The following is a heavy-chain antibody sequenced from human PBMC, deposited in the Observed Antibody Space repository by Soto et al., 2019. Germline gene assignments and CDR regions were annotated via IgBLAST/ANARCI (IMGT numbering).Heavy chain of an antibody. CDR2: IYPGDSDT. CDR3: AIHGTGYSSSWFDC. D-gene: IGHD6-13*01. CDR1: GCRCIGYG. J-gene: IGHJ4*02. V-gene: IGHV5-51*01. Sequence: ESQRIRHRDAGCRCIGYGDRWVSKKHGKGLEWMGIIYPGDSDTRYSPSFQGQVTISSDKSIGTAYLQWSSLKASDTAMYYCAIHGTGYSSSWFDCWGQGTLVTLSS.